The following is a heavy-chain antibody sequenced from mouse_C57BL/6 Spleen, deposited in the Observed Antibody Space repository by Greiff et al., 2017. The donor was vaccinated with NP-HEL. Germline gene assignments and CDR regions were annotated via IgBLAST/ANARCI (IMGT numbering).Heavy chain of an antibody. V-gene: IGHV5-16*01. D-gene: IGHD2-2*01. CDR3: AREGRGYPFAY. J-gene: IGHJ3*01. CDR2: INYDGSST. Sequence: EVKLMESEGGLVQPGSSMKLSCTASGFTFSDYYMAWVRQVPEKGLEWVANINYDGSSTYYLDSLKSRFIISRDNAKNILYLQMSSLKSEDTATYYCAREGRGYPFAYWGQGTLVTVSA. CDR1: GFTFSDYY.